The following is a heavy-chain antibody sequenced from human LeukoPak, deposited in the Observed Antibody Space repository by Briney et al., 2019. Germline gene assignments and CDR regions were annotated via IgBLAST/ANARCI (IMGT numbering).Heavy chain of an antibody. CDR3: ARGSSSWYSDY. CDR1: GYTFTSYG. D-gene: IGHD6-13*01. J-gene: IGHJ4*02. V-gene: IGHV1-18*01. Sequence: ASVKVSCKASGYTFTSYGITWVRQAPGQGLEWMGWISAYNGNTNYAQKLQGRVTMTTDTSTSTAYMELRSLRSEDTAMYYCARGSSSWYSDYWGQGTLVTVSS. CDR2: ISAYNGNT.